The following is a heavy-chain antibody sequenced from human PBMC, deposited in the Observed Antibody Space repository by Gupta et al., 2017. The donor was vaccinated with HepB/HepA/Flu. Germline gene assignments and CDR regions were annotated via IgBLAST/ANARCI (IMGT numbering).Heavy chain of an antibody. J-gene: IGHJ4*02. CDR2: IRNTGAST. V-gene: IGHV3-23*01. CDR1: GFLFSKYA. D-gene: IGHD2-15*01. CDR3: AKVGFGVVVAATPGY. Sequence: EVQLLESGGGLVQPGGSLRLSCAASGFLFSKYAMSWVRQAPGKGLEWVSGIRNTGASTLYADSVKGRFTISRDNSNNTLHLQMNSLRVDDTAVYYCAKVGFGVVVAATPGYWGQGTLVTVSS.